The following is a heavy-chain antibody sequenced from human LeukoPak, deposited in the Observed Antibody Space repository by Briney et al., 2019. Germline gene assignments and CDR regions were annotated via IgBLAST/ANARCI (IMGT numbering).Heavy chain of an antibody. D-gene: IGHD4-17*01. Sequence: GGSLRLSCAASGFTFSSYGMHWVRQAPGKGLEWVAVISYDGCNKYYADSVKGRFTISRDNSKNTLYLQMNSLRAEDTAVYYCARAAIYGDYRSQYYYYYYYMDVWGKGTTVTVSS. J-gene: IGHJ6*03. CDR2: ISYDGCNK. V-gene: IGHV3-30*03. CDR1: GFTFSSYG. CDR3: ARAAIYGDYRSQYYYYYYYMDV.